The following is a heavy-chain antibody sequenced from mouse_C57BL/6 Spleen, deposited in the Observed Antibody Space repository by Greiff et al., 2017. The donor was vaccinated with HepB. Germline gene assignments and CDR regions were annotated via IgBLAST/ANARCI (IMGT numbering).Heavy chain of an antibody. CDR3: ARWDYGSSYGYFDY. J-gene: IGHJ2*01. Sequence: QVQLQQPGAELVKPGASVKLSCKASGYTFTSYWMQWVKQRPGQGLEWIGEIDPSDSYTNYNQKFKGKATLTVDTSSSTAYMQLSSLTSEDSAVYYVARWDYGSSYGYFDYWGQGTTLTVSS. CDR1: GYTFTSYW. CDR2: IDPSDSYT. D-gene: IGHD1-1*01. V-gene: IGHV1-50*01.